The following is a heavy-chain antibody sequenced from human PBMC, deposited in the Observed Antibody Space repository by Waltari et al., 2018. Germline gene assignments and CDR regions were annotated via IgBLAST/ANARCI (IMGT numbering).Heavy chain of an antibody. Sequence: QVQLVESGGGVVQPGRSLRLSCAASGFTFSTYVVHWVRQAPGKGLEWLAVMSPDGGLSYYADSVKCRFTISRDNSRNTLFLQMNGLRPDDTAVYFCARDPLPGPPDFFDYWGQGTLVSVSS. V-gene: IGHV3-30*01. CDR3: ARDPLPGPPDFFDY. J-gene: IGHJ4*02. CDR2: MSPDGGLS. D-gene: IGHD1-1*01. CDR1: GFTFSTYV.